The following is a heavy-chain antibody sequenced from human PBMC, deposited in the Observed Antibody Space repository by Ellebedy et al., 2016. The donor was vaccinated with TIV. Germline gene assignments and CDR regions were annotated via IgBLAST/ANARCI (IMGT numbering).Heavy chain of an antibody. Sequence: SETLSLTCAVYGGSLSGHSWSWVRQPPGKGLEWIGEINHRGSTTYNQSLRSRVTISIDTSKHQFSLRLSAATAADTAVYYCARGNFQDVDLDHWYFDLWGRGTLVTDSS. CDR2: INHRGST. CDR3: ARGNFQDVDLDHWYFDL. D-gene: IGHD2/OR15-2a*01. J-gene: IGHJ2*01. V-gene: IGHV4-34*01. CDR1: GGSLSGHS.